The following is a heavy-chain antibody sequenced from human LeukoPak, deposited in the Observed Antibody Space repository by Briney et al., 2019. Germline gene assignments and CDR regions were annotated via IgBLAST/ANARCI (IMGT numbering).Heavy chain of an antibody. CDR1: GGSFSGYY. J-gene: IGHJ6*02. D-gene: IGHD3-10*01. V-gene: IGHV4-34*01. CDR2: INHSGST. CDR3: ARDSITMVRGVIYYYYGMDV. Sequence: MPSETLSLTCAVYGGSFSGYYWSWIRQPPGKGLEWIGEINHSGSTNYNPSLKSRVTISVDTSKNQFSLKLSSVTAADTAVYYCARDSITMVRGVIYYYYGMDVWGQGTTVTVSS.